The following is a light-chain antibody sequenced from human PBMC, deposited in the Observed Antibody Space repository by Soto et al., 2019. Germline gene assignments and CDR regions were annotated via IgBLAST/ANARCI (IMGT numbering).Light chain of an antibody. V-gene: IGKV3D-15*01. CDR3: QQYDNWPRT. J-gene: IGKJ1*01. Sequence: EIVLTQSPATLSLSPGERATLSCRASQGIDFSLVWYQQRPGRALRLLIFDASNRANGVPARFSGSGSGTEITRNITSLQSEDFEVYYCQQYDNWPRTLGQGAKVDI. CDR1: QGIDFS. CDR2: DAS.